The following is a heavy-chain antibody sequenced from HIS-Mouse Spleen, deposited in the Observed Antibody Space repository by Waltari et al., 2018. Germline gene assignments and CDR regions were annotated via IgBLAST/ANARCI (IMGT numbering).Heavy chain of an antibody. CDR3: ARGKGSSSWYYFDY. CDR2: INHSGST. CDR1: GGSFSGYY. Sequence: QVQLQQWGAGLLKPSETLSRTCAVYGGSFSGYYWGWIRQPPGKGLEWIGEINHSGSTNYNPSLKSRVTISVDTSKNQFSLKLSSVTAADTAVYYCARGKGSSSWYYFDYWGQGTLVTVSS. V-gene: IGHV4-34*01. J-gene: IGHJ4*02. D-gene: IGHD6-13*01.